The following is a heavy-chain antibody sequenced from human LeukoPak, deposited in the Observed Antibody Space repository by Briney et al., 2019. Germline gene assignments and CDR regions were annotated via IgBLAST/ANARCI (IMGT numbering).Heavy chain of an antibody. D-gene: IGHD1/OR15-1a*01. CDR1: GGSISTSSYY. CDR2: IYYSGST. V-gene: IGHV4-39*01. CDR3: VRQPRRFGGAAGTIDY. Sequence: PSETLSLTCTVSGGSISTSSYYWGWIRQPPGKGLEWIGSIYYSGSTYYNPSLKSRVTISGDTSKNQFSLKLSSVTAADTAVCYCVRQPRRFGGAAGTIDYWGQGTLVTVSS. J-gene: IGHJ4*02.